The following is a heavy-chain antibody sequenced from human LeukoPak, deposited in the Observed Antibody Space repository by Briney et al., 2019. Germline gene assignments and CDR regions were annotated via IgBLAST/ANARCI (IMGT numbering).Heavy chain of an antibody. CDR1: GFTFSSYA. V-gene: IGHV3-23*01. D-gene: IGHD3-10*01. CDR3: AKEGQRSSGSYYVY. J-gene: IGHJ4*02. Sequence: PGGSLRLSCAASGFTFSSYAMSWVRQAPGKGLEWVSAISGSGGSTYYADSVKGRFTVSRDNSKNTLYLQMNSLRAEDTAVYYCAKEGQRSSGSYYVYWGQGTLVTVSS. CDR2: ISGSGGST.